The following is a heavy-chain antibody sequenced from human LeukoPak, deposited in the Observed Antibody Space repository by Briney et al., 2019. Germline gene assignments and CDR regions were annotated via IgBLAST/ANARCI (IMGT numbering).Heavy chain of an antibody. J-gene: IGHJ4*02. CDR2: IYHSGST. CDR3: ARLGAGPTYYDFWSGYSSFYFDY. Sequence: SETLSLTCTVSGGSISSSFYYWGWIRQPPGKGLEWIGSIYHSGSTYYNPSLKSRVTISIDTSKNRFSLKLSSVTAADTAVYYCARLGAGPTYYDFWSGYSSFYFDYWGQGTLVTVSS. CDR1: GGSISSSFYY. D-gene: IGHD3-3*01. V-gene: IGHV4-39*01.